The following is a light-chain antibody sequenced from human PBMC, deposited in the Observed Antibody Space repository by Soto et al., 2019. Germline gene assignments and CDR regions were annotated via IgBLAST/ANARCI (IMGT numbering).Light chain of an antibody. CDR3: HQYGSSQGT. CDR1: QRFGSSN. Sequence: ELVLTQSPGTLSLSPGERGTLSCRASQRFGSSNLAWYQQKPGQAPRLLIYSTSSRATGIPDRFSGIGSGTDFTLTISRLEPEDFAVYYGHQYGSSQGTFGQGTKVDIK. J-gene: IGKJ1*01. V-gene: IGKV3-20*01. CDR2: STS.